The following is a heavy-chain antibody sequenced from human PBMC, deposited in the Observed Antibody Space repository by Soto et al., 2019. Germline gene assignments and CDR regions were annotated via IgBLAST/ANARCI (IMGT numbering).Heavy chain of an antibody. J-gene: IGHJ4*02. CDR2: INPSVGST. CDR1: GYFFASYS. CDR3: ARESAGRDAFERSGDFDY. Sequence: QVQLVQSGAEVKKPGASVKVSCKASGYFFASYSMHWVRQAPGQGLELMGMINPSVGSTSYVDKFQGRVTMTRDTSTSTVYMELSSLRSEDTAVYYCARESAGRDAFERSGDFDYWGQGTLVTVSS. V-gene: IGHV1-46*01. D-gene: IGHD2-15*01.